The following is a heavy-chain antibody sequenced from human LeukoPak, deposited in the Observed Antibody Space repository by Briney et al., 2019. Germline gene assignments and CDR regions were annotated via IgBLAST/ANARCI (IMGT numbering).Heavy chain of an antibody. D-gene: IGHD3-22*01. CDR3: ARPYYYDSSGYAGY. CDR1: GFTFSSYW. J-gene: IGHJ4*02. CDR2: IKQDGSEK. V-gene: IGHV3-7*01. Sequence: GGSLRLSCAASGFTFSSYWMSWVRQAPGKGLEWVANIKQDGSEKYYVDSVKGRFTISRDNAKNSLYLQMNSLRAEDTAVYYCARPYYYDSSGYAGYWGQGTLVTVSS.